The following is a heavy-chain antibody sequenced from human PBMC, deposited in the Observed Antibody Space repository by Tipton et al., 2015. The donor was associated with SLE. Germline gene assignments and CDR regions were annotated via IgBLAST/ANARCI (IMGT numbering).Heavy chain of an antibody. Sequence: TLSLTCTVSGGSISSSSYYWGWIRQPPGKGLEWIGSIYYSGSTYYNPSLKSRVTISVDTSKNQFSLKLSSVTAADTAVYYCARVTYYYDSSGWFFDYWGQGTLVTVSS. V-gene: IGHV4-39*07. CDR1: GGSISSSSYY. J-gene: IGHJ4*02. CDR2: IYYSGST. D-gene: IGHD3-22*01. CDR3: ARVTYYYDSSGWFFDY.